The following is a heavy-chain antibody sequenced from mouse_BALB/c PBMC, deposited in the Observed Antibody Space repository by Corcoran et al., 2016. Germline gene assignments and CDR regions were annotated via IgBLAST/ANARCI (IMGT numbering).Heavy chain of an antibody. D-gene: IGHD4-1*01. CDR2: IFPGSGST. CDR3: ARNWDWFFCV. CDR1: GFTFSSYW. Sequence: QVQVQQTGAELMKPGASVKISCTATGFTFSSYWLEWVQQSPGRGLDGIGEIFPGSGSTNYNENFKGNTTITADTSSNTAYMQLSSLTSEDSAVYYCARNWDWFFCVWGAGTTVTVSS. V-gene: IGHV1-9*01. J-gene: IGHJ1*01.